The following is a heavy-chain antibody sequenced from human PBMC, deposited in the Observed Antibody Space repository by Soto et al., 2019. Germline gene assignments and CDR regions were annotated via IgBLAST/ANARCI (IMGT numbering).Heavy chain of an antibody. V-gene: IGHV4-61*01. J-gene: IGHJ5*02. Sequence: SETLSLTCTVSGGSVSSGSYYWSWIRQPPGKGLEWIGYIYYSGSTNYNPSLKSRVTISVDTSKNQFSLKPSSVTAADTAVYYCARVRFAPDYYDSSGFSARFDPWGQGTRVTVSS. D-gene: IGHD3-22*01. CDR1: GGSVSSGSYY. CDR2: IYYSGST. CDR3: ARVRFAPDYYDSSGFSARFDP.